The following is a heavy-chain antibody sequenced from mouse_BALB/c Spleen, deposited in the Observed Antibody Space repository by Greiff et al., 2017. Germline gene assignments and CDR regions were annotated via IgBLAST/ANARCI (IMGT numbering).Heavy chain of an antibody. CDR3: ARSYGNYEGFAY. V-gene: IGHV14-3*02. D-gene: IGHD2-1*01. J-gene: IGHJ3*01. CDR2: IDPANGNT. Sequence: VQLKESGAELVKPGASVKLSCTASGFNIKDTYMHWVKQRPEQGLEWIGRIDPANGNTKYDPKFQGKATITADTSSNTAYLQLSSLTSEDTAVYYCARSYGNYEGFAYWGQGTLVTVSA. CDR1: GFNIKDTY.